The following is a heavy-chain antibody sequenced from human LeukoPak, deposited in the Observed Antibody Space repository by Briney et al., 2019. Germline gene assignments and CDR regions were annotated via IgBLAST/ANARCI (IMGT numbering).Heavy chain of an antibody. CDR1: GGSISSGDYY. CDR2: IYYSGST. J-gene: IGHJ6*03. CDR3: ARTNPTYYDFWSGYTDYYYYYYIDV. D-gene: IGHD3-3*01. Sequence: SQTLSLTCTVSGGSISSGDYYWSWIRQPPGKGLEWIGYIYYSGSTYYNPSLKSRVTISVDTSKNQFSLKLSSVTAADTAVYYCARTNPTYYDFWSGYTDYYYYYYIDVWGKGTTVTVSS. V-gene: IGHV4-30-4*08.